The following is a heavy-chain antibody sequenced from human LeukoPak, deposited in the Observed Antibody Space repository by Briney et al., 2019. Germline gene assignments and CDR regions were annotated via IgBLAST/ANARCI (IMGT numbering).Heavy chain of an antibody. V-gene: IGHV4-59*08. J-gene: IGHJ4*02. CDR1: GGSISSYY. Sequence: PSETLSLTCTVSGGSISSYYWSWIRQPPGKGLEWIGYIYYSGSTNYNPSLKSRVTISVDTSKNQFSLKLSSVTAADTAVYYCARHSLLLYDSSLGWDFDYWGQGTLVTVSS. D-gene: IGHD3-22*01. CDR3: ARHSLLLYDSSLGWDFDY. CDR2: IYYSGST.